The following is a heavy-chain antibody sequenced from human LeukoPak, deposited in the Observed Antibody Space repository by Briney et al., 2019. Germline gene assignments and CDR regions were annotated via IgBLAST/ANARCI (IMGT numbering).Heavy chain of an antibody. Sequence: TASETLSLTCTVSGGSISNSSYYWGWIRQPPGKGLEWIGSIYYSETTYYNPSLKSRVTISVDTSKNQFSLKLTSVTAADTAVYYCASGPLYCSGGTCYSEAFDIWGQGTMVTVSS. CDR3: ASGPLYCSGGTCYSEAFDI. CDR1: GGSISNSSYY. J-gene: IGHJ3*02. D-gene: IGHD2-15*01. V-gene: IGHV4-39*01. CDR2: IYYSETT.